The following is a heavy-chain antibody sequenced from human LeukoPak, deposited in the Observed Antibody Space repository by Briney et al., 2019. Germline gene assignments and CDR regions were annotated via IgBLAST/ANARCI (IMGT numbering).Heavy chain of an antibody. V-gene: IGHV3-30*02. Sequence: GGSLRLSCAASGFTFSSYGMHWVRQAPGKGLERVAFIRYDGSNKYYADSVKGRFTISRDNSKNTLYLQMKSLRAEDTAVYYCARAKRNGFDIWGQGTMVTVSS. CDR3: ARAKRNGFDI. CDR2: IRYDGSNK. J-gene: IGHJ3*02. CDR1: GFTFSSYG. D-gene: IGHD2-8*01.